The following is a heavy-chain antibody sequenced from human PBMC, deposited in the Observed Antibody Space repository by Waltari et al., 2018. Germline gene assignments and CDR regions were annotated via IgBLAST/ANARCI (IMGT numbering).Heavy chain of an antibody. V-gene: IGHV4-4*07. CDR3: ARNYYDSSAHSGFDY. CDR1: GGSISSYY. Sequence: QVQLQESGPGLVKPSETLSLTCTVSGGSISSYYWSWIRPPAGKGLEWIGRIYTSGSTNYNPSLKSRVTMSVDTSKNQFSLKLSSVTAADTAVYYCARNYYDSSAHSGFDYWGQGTLVTVSS. D-gene: IGHD3-22*01. CDR2: IYTSGST. J-gene: IGHJ4*02.